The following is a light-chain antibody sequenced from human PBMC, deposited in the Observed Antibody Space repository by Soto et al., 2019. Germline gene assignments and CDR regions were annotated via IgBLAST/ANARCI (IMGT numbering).Light chain of an antibody. V-gene: IGKV3-11*01. CDR2: YAS. J-gene: IGKJ4*01. CDR1: HRVSSY. Sequence: XSPSHRVSSYLAWYQQKPPQAPTLLLYYASNRATGIPARFSGSGSATDFTLPISTLQPEDFAVYYCQQRSNWPPTFGGGTKVDI. CDR3: QQRSNWPPT.